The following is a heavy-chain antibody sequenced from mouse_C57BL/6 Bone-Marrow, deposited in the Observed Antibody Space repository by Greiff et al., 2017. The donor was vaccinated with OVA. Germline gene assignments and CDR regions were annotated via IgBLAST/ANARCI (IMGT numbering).Heavy chain of an antibody. V-gene: IGHV1-59*01. CDR3: ARSGYGPFDY. J-gene: IGHJ2*01. CDR2: IDPSDSYT. CDR1: GYTFTSYW. D-gene: IGHD2-2*01. Sequence: QVQLKQPGAELVRPGPSVKLSCKVSGYTFTSYWMHWVKQRPGQGLEWIGVIDPSDSYTNYNQKFKGKATLTVDTSSSTAYMQLTSLTSEDAAVYYCARSGYGPFDYWGQGTTLTVSS.